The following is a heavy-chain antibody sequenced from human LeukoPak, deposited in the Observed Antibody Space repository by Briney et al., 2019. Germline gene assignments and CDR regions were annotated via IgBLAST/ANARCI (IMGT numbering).Heavy chain of an antibody. J-gene: IGHJ6*03. CDR3: ARDWGVSARPGYMDV. D-gene: IGHD6-6*01. V-gene: IGHV4-59*01. Sequence: SETLSLTCTVSGGSISNYYWSWIRQPPGKGLEWIGYIYYSGSTKYNPSLKSRVTISVDTSKNQFSLRLSSVTAADTAVYYCARDWGVSARPGYMDVWGKGTTVTISS. CDR1: GGSISNYY. CDR2: IYYSGST.